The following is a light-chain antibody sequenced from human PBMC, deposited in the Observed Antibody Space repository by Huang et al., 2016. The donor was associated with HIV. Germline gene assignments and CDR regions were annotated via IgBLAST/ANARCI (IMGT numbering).Light chain of an antibody. CDR2: WAS. V-gene: IGKV4-1*01. CDR3: QQYADIPT. J-gene: IGKJ4*01. CDR1: QSVFFSSSNKNH. Sequence: DIVMTQSPDSLAVSLGERATVNCKSSQSVFFSSSNKNHLAWYQQKPGQPPRLLIYWASTRASGGPDRFRGSGSETDFTLTINSLQAEDVAVYHCQQYADIPTFGGGTKVEIK.